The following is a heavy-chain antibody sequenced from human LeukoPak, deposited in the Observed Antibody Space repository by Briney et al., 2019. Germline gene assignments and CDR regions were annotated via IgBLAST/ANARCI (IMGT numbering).Heavy chain of an antibody. D-gene: IGHD6-19*01. CDR1: GFTFSSYA. CDR2: ISYDGSNK. J-gene: IGHJ4*02. CDR3: ARGGAVAVLYYFDY. Sequence: GRSLRLSCAASGFTFSSYAMHWVRQAPGKGLEWVAVISYDGSNKYYADSVKGRFTISRDNSKNTLYLQMSSLRAEDTAVYYCARGGAVAVLYYFDYWGQGTLVTVSS. V-gene: IGHV3-30-3*01.